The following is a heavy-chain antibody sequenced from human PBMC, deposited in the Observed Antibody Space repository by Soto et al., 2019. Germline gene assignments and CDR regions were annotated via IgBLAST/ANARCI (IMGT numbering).Heavy chain of an antibody. CDR3: ARVGLGYCSSTSCYPVFDY. Sequence: SVKVSCKASGGTFSSYAISWVRQAPGQGLEWMGGIIPIFGTANYAQKFQGRVTITADESTSTAYMELSSLRSEDTAVYYCARVGLGYCSSTSCYPVFDYWGQGTLVTVSS. V-gene: IGHV1-69*13. CDR1: GGTFSSYA. D-gene: IGHD2-2*01. J-gene: IGHJ4*02. CDR2: IIPIFGTA.